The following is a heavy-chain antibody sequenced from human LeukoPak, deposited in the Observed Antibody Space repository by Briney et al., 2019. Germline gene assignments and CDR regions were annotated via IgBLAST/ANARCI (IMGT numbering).Heavy chain of an antibody. CDR1: GGSISSGGHY. Sequence: SQTLSLTCTVSGGSISSGGHYWSWVRQHPGRGLEWIGYITSSGRTFYNSSLKSRTTMSVDTSKNQFSLRLSSVTAADTAVYSCARVDSDYDFTDYWGQGTLVTVSS. V-gene: IGHV4-31*03. D-gene: IGHD4-11*01. CDR3: ARVDSDYDFTDY. CDR2: ITSSGRT. J-gene: IGHJ4*02.